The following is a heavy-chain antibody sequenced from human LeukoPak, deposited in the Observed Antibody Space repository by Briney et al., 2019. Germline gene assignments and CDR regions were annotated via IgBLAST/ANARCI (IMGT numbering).Heavy chain of an antibody. CDR2: INPNRGGT. Sequence: ASVKVSCKASGYTFTGYYMHWVRQAPGQGLEWMGWINPNRGGTNCAQKFQGRVTMTRDTSISTAYMELSRLRSDDTAVYYCARDDSSGYYGNDAFDIWGQGTMVTVSS. J-gene: IGHJ3*02. D-gene: IGHD3-22*01. V-gene: IGHV1-2*02. CDR1: GYTFTGYY. CDR3: ARDDSSGYYGNDAFDI.